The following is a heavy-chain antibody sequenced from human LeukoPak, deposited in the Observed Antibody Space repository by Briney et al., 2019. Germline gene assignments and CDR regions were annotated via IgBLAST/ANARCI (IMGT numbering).Heavy chain of an antibody. CDR2: IKSNDNSA. D-gene: IGHD4-17*01. Sequence: GSLSLSCTASGFTFTTLAMGWVPQGPGKGLGWVAAIKSNDNSAYYIDSVKGRFTISRDNSKNTLFLQMKSLRAEDTAVYYCAKVVGDFNCWGQGTLVTVSS. V-gene: IGHV3-23*01. CDR1: GFTFTTLA. J-gene: IGHJ4*02. CDR3: AKVVGDFNC.